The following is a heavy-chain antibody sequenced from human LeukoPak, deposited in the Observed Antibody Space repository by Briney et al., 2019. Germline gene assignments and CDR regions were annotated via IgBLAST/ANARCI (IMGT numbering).Heavy chain of an antibody. Sequence: GESLKISCKGSGYSFTTYWIGWVRQVPGKGLEWMGIIYPGDSDTRYSPSFQGQVTISADKSTSTAYLQWSSLKASDTAMYYCARARYCSGGSCYAEYWGQGTLVTVSS. CDR1: GYSFTTYW. D-gene: IGHD2-15*01. J-gene: IGHJ4*02. V-gene: IGHV5-51*01. CDR2: IYPGDSDT. CDR3: ARARYCSGGSCYAEY.